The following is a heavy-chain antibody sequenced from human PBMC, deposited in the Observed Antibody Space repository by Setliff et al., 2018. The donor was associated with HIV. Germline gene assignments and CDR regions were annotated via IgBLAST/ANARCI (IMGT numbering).Heavy chain of an antibody. CDR2: INPKSGGT. V-gene: IGHV1-2*02. Sequence: ASVKVSCKASGYNFIGYNIHWVRQAPGQGLEWMGWINPKSGGTKYAQNFHGRVTMTRDTSVSTAYMELSRLRSDDTAVYYCATLDYWGQGTLVTVSS. CDR1: GYNFIGYN. J-gene: IGHJ4*02. CDR3: ATLDY.